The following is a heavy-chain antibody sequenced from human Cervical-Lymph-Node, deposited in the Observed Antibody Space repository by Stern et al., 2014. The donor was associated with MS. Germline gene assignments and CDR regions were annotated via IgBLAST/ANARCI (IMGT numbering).Heavy chain of an antibody. CDR1: GGSITNDY. CDR3: ARGSWRLPNS. D-gene: IGHD5-12*01. J-gene: IGHJ5*02. CDR2: FYDSGST. V-gene: IGHV4-59*01. Sequence: QLQLQESGPGLVKPSETLSLTCTVSGGSITNDYWSWYRQPPGKGLEWIGYFYDSGSTNFNPSLKGRVSISADSSKKQFSLNLRSVTAADTAMYYCARGSWRLPNSWGQGTRVTVSS.